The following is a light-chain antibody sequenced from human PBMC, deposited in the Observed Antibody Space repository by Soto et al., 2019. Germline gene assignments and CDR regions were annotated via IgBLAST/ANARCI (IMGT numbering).Light chain of an antibody. J-gene: IGKJ1*01. Sequence: EIVLTRSPGTLSLSPGERATLSRRASQSISSTYLAWYRQKPGQAPRLLIYAASSRATGIPDRFSGSGSGTDFTLTISRLEPEDFAVYYCQQYYASSWTIGQGTRVEIK. CDR2: AAS. CDR1: QSISSTY. V-gene: IGKV3-20*01. CDR3: QQYYASSWT.